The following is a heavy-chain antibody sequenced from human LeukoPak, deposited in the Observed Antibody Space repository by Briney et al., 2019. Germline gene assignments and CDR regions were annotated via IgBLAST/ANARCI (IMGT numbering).Heavy chain of an antibody. CDR3: ARDLTY. CDR2: ISAYNGNT. Sequence: ASVKVSCKASGYTFTSYGIIWVRQAPGQGLEWMGWISAYNGNTDYSQNLQGRVTMTTDTSTNTAYMELRSLRSDDTAVYYCARDLTYWGQGTLVSVSS. CDR1: GYTFTSYG. V-gene: IGHV1-18*01. J-gene: IGHJ4*02.